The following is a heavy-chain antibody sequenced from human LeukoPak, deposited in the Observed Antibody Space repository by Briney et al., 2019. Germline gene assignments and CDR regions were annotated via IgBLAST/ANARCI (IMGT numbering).Heavy chain of an antibody. CDR3: ARSFPNPKYGGSYYGYFEY. J-gene: IGHJ4*03. CDR1: GFTFSSYS. CDR2: ISSSSSNK. Sequence: PGGTLRLSCAASGFTFSSYSMNWVRQAPGKGLEWVSYISSSSSNKYYADSVKGRFTISRDNAKNSLYRQMNSLRAEDTAGDYCARSFPNPKYGGSYYGYFEYWGQGTLVTVGS. V-gene: IGHV3-21*05. D-gene: IGHD1-26*01.